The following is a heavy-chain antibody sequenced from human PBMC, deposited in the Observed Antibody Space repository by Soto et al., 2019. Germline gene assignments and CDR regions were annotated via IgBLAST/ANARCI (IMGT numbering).Heavy chain of an antibody. CDR1: GFIFSDYG. V-gene: IGHV3-30*18. D-gene: IGHD1-26*01. CDR3: AKSLSGGTLRGAFDI. CDR2: ISYDGSNK. Sequence: ASGFIFSDYGMHWVRQAPGKGLEWVTVISYDGSNKYYANSVKGRFTISRDNSKNTLYLQMNSLRAEDTAVYYCAKSLSGGTLRGAFDIWGQGTMVTVSS. J-gene: IGHJ3*02.